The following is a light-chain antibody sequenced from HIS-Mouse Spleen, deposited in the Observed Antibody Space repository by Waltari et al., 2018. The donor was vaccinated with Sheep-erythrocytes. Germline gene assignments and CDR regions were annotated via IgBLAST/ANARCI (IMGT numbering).Light chain of an antibody. CDR2: RNN. CDR3: AAWDDSLSGPV. CDR1: SSNIGRNY. Sequence: QSVLTQPPSASGTPGQRVTISCSGSSSNIGRNYVYCYQQPPGTAPKLLIYRNNQRPSGVPDRFSGSKSGTSASLAISGLRSEDEADYYCAAWDDSLSGPVFGGGTKLTVL. J-gene: IGLJ3*02. V-gene: IGLV1-47*01.